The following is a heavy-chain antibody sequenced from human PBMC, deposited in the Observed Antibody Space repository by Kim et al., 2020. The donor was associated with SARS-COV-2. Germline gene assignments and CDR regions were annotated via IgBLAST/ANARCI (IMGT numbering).Heavy chain of an antibody. J-gene: IGHJ4*02. CDR3: ASEHGSGSYPRY. D-gene: IGHD3-10*01. CDR2: ISYDGSNK. Sequence: GGSLRLSCAASGFTFSSYAMHWVRQAPGKGLEWVAVISYDGSNKYYADSVKGRFTISRDNSKNTLYLQMNSLRAEDTAVYYCASEHGSGSYPRYWGQGTLVTASS. V-gene: IGHV3-30-3*01. CDR1: GFTFSSYA.